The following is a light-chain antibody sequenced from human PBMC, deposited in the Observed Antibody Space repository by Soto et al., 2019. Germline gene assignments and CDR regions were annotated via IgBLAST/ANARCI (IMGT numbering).Light chain of an antibody. CDR1: QSVLYNSNDKNY. CDR3: QQYYLTPYT. J-gene: IGKJ2*01. Sequence: DIVMTQSPDSLAVSLGERATINCKSNQSVLYNSNDKNYLAWYQQKPGQPPALLIYWASSRASGVPDRFSGCGSGTDFALTISALQAEDVAVYFCQQYYLTPYTFGQGTKLEI. V-gene: IGKV4-1*01. CDR2: WAS.